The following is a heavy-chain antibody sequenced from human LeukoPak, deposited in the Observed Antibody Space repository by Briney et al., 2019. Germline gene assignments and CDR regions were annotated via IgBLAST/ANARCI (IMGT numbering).Heavy chain of an antibody. CDR2: ISSSSSYI. V-gene: IGHV3-21*01. CDR3: ARGQGWNPEAVTNAFDI. J-gene: IGHJ3*02. CDR1: GFTFSSYR. D-gene: IGHD1-1*01. Sequence: GGSLRLSCPASGFTFSSYRMNWVRQAQGKGLDWVSSISSSSSYIYYADSVKGRFTISRDNAKNSLYLQMNSLRAEDTAVYYCARGQGWNPEAVTNAFDIWGQGTMVTVSS.